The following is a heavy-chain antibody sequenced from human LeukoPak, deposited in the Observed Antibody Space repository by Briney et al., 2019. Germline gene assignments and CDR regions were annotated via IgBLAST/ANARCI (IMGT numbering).Heavy chain of an antibody. CDR1: GGSFSGYY. V-gene: IGHV4-34*01. CDR2: INHSGST. J-gene: IGHJ6*02. CDR3: ARDRTYYYGSGSFYYYGMDV. D-gene: IGHD3-10*01. Sequence: SETLSLTCAVYGGSFSGYYWSWIRQPPGKGLEWIGEINHSGSTNCNPSLKSRVTISVDTSKNQFSLKLSSVTAADTAVYYCARDRTYYYGSGSFYYYGMDVWGQGTTVTVSS.